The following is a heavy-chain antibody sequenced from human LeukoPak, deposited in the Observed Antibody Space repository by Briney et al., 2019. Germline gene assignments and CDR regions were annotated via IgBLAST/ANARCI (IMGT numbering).Heavy chain of an antibody. CDR2: IKEDGREK. J-gene: IGHJ2*01. CDR1: GFNLNSRW. V-gene: IGHV3-7*01. CDR3: AREYWYFDL. Sequence: GGSLRLSCVASGFNLNSRWMDWVRQAPGKGLEWVANIKEDGREKNYADSVKGRFSISRDNAENSLYLQMNSLRVEDTAVYYCAREYWYFDLWGRGTLVTVSS.